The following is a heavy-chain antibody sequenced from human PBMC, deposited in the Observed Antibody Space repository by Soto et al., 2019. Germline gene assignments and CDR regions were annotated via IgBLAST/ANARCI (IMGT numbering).Heavy chain of an antibody. CDR1: GYTFTSYG. D-gene: IGHD2-21*02. CDR2: ISAYNGNT. J-gene: IGHJ5*02. Sequence: ASVKVSCKASGYTFTSYGISWVRQPPGQGLEWMGWISAYNGNTNYAQKLQGRVTMTTDTSTSTAYMELRSLRSDDTAVYYCARVFCGGDCYEGNWFDPWGQGTLVTVSS. CDR3: ARVFCGGDCYEGNWFDP. V-gene: IGHV1-18*01.